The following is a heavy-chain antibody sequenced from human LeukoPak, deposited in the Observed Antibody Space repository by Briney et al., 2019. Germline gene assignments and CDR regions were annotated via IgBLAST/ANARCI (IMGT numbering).Heavy chain of an antibody. CDR3: ARESSGWPDY. D-gene: IGHD6-19*01. Sequence: GGSLRLSCAASGFTFSSYSMTWVRQAPGKGLEWVSLISSSGRTTYYADSVKGRFTISRDNSKNTLYLQMNSLRAEDTAVYYCARESSGWPDYWGQGTLVTVSS. CDR1: GFTFSSYS. CDR2: ISSSGRTT. J-gene: IGHJ4*02. V-gene: IGHV3-23*01.